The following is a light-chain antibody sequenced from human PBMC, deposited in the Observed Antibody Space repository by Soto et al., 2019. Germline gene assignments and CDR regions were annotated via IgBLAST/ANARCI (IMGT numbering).Light chain of an antibody. J-gene: IGKJ4*01. CDR2: WAS. V-gene: IGKV4-1*01. CDR1: QSVLYSSNNKNY. CDR3: QHYYSLPLT. Sequence: DIVMTQSPDSLAVSLGERATINCKASQSVLYSSNNKNYLAWYQQKPGQPPKLLIYWASIRDSGVPDRFSGSGSGTDFTLTVSSLQAEDVAVYYCQHYYSLPLTFGGGTKVEIK.